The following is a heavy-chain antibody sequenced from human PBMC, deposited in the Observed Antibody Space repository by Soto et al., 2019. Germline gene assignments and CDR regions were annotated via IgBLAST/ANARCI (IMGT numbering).Heavy chain of an antibody. V-gene: IGHV1-69*13. CDR3: ATSQGRILYGSGSRRPWISPFDY. Sequence: SVKVSCKASGGTFSSYAISWVRQAPGQGLEWMGGIIPIFGTANYAQKFQGRVTITADESTRTAYMELSSLRSEDTAVYYCATSQGRILYGSGSRRPWISPFDYWGQGTLVTVSS. CDR2: IIPIFGTA. CDR1: GGTFSSYA. J-gene: IGHJ4*02. D-gene: IGHD3-10*01.